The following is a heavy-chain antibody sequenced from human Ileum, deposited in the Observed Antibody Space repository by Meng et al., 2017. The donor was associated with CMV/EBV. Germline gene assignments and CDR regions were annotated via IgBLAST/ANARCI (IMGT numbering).Heavy chain of an antibody. D-gene: IGHD2-15*01. J-gene: IGHJ5*02. CDR3: ARVGGSRGGYSPLNWFDP. CDR2: IYYSGTT. Sequence: GPLRLSCTVSGASISRYYWNWIRQSPGKGLEWIGFIYYSGTTNYNPSLKSRVTISVDTSKNQFSLKLNSVTAADTAVYYCARVGGSRGGYSPLNWFDPWGPGTLVTVSS. V-gene: IGHV4-59*12. CDR1: GASISRYY.